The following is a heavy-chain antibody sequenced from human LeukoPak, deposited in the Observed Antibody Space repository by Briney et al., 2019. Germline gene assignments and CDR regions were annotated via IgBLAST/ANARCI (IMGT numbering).Heavy chain of an antibody. CDR3: ARRHVEYSSSSDPYYFDY. J-gene: IGHJ4*02. CDR2: LDYSGST. Sequence: SETLSLTCTVSGYSISSYYWTWIRQPPGKGLEWIGYLDYSGSTNYNPSLKSRVTISVDTSKNQFSLKLSSVTAADTAVYFCARRHVEYSSSSDPYYFDYWGQGTLVTVSS. V-gene: IGHV4-59*01. CDR1: GYSISSYY. D-gene: IGHD6-6*01.